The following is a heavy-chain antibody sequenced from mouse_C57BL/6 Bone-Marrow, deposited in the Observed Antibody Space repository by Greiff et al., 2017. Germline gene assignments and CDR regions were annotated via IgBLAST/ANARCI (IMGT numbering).Heavy chain of an antibody. CDR2: IYPGDGDT. D-gene: IGHD4-1*01. V-gene: IGHV1-82*01. J-gene: IGHJ2*01. Sequence: VQLQQSGPELVKPGASVKISCKASGYAFSSSWMNWVKQRPGKGLEWIGRIYPGDGDTNYNGKFKGKATLTADKSSSTAYMQISSLTSEDSAVYFCASPPLTGKGYYFDYWGQGTTLTVSS. CDR1: GYAFSSSW. CDR3: ASPPLTGKGYYFDY.